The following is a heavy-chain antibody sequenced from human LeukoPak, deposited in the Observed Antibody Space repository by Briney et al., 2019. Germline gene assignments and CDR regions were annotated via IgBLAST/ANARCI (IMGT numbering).Heavy chain of an antibody. Sequence: ASVKVSCKASGYTFTGYYMHWVRQAPGQGLEWMGWINPNSGGTNYAQKFQGRVTMTRDTSISTAYMELSRLRSDDTAVYYCVRSLTIFGVVIPPGYWGQGTLATVSS. J-gene: IGHJ4*02. CDR2: INPNSGGT. CDR3: VRSLTIFGVVIPPGY. D-gene: IGHD3-3*01. CDR1: GYTFTGYY. V-gene: IGHV1-2*02.